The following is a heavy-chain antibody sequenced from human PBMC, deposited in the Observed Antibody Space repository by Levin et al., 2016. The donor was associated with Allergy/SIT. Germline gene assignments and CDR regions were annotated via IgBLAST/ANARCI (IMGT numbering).Heavy chain of an antibody. CDR2: IFSNDEK. V-gene: IGHV2-26*01. CDR3: ARSTDYYDSSGYYTYYYYGMDV. D-gene: IGHD3-22*01. Sequence: WIRQPPGKALEWLAHIFSNDEKSYSTSLKSRLTISKDTSKSQVVLTMTNMDPVDTATYYCARSTDYYDSSGYYTYYYYGMDVWGQGTTVTVSS. J-gene: IGHJ6*02.